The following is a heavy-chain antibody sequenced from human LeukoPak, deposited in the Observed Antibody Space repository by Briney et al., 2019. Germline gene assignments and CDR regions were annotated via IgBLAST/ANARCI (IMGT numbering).Heavy chain of an antibody. CDR3: ARDYTGSSGYYSSYYYYGMDV. CDR1: GFTFSSYG. CDR2: IWYDGSNK. Sequence: PGGSQRLSCAASGFTFSSYGMHWVRQAPGKGLEWVAVIWYDGSNKYYADSVKGRFTISRDNSKNTLYLQMNSLRAEDTAVYYCARDYTGSSGYYSSYYYYGMDVWGQGTTVTVSS. D-gene: IGHD3-22*01. J-gene: IGHJ6*02. V-gene: IGHV3-33*01.